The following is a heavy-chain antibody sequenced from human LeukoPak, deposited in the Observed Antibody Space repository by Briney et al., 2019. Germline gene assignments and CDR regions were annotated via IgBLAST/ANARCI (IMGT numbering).Heavy chain of an antibody. V-gene: IGHV4-39*01. CDR2: ISYSGSP. CDR1: GGSISSRSYY. CDR3: ARHNLRADYFDY. D-gene: IGHD3-10*01. J-gene: IGHJ4*02. Sequence: SETLSLTCTASGGSISSRSYYWGWIRQPPGKGLEWIGSISYSGSPYYNSSLKSRVTISVDTSKNHFSLKLTSVTAPDTAVYYCARHNLRADYFDYWGQGSLVTVSS.